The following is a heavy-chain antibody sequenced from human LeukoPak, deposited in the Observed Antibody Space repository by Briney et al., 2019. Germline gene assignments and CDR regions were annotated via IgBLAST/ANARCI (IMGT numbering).Heavy chain of an antibody. CDR3: ARDQGSGKLDY. Sequence: PGGSLRLSCAASGFTLSSYAMSWVRQAPGKGLEWVLSFSSSSSYIYYADSVKGRFTISRDNAKNSLYLQMNSLRAEDTAVYYCARDQGSGKLDYWGQGTLVTVSS. D-gene: IGHD1-26*01. CDR1: GFTLSSYA. CDR2: FSSSSSYI. J-gene: IGHJ4*02. V-gene: IGHV3-21*01.